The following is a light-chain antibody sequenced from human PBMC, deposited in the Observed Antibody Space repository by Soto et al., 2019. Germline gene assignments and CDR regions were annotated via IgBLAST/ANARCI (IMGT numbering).Light chain of an antibody. CDR2: DAS. CDR3: LQYNDFPYT. J-gene: IGKJ2*01. V-gene: IGKV1-5*01. CDR1: QSLSSW. Sequence: DIQMTQSPSTLSASVGDRVTVTCRASQSLSSWLVWYQQKPGKAPNLLIYDASSLKSGVPSRFSGSGSGTEFTLTISSLQPDDFATYYCLQYNDFPYTFGQGTKLEIK.